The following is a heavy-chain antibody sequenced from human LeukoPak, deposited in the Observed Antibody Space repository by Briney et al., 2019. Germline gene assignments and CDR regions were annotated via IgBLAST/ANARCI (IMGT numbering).Heavy chain of an antibody. CDR3: ARDQTSKGDAFDI. CDR2: IHYSGST. Sequence: SETLSFTCIVSGGSISSYYWSWIRQPPGEELEWIGYIHYSGSTNYNPSLKSRVTISIDTSKNQFSLKLSSVTAADTAVYYCARDQTSKGDAFDIWGQGTMVTVSS. V-gene: IGHV4-59*01. CDR1: GGSISSYY. J-gene: IGHJ3*02.